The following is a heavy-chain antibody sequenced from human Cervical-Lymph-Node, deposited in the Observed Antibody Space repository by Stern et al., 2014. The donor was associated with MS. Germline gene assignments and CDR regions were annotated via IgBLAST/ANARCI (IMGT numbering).Heavy chain of an antibody. D-gene: IGHD4-23*01. Sequence: QVQLQQWGAGLLKASETLSLTCAVYGGSFSGYYWNWIRQPPGKGLEWIGEINHTGSTNYNPSLKSRVTISVDTSKKQSSLKLSSVTAADTAVYYCATTTVVTPRRGYRFDPWGQGTLVTVSS. V-gene: IGHV4-34*01. CDR1: GGSFSGYY. CDR2: INHTGST. CDR3: ATTTVVTPRRGYRFDP. J-gene: IGHJ5*02.